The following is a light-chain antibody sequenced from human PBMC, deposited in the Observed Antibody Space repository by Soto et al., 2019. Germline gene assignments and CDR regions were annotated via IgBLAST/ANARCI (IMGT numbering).Light chain of an antibody. CDR2: WAS. Sequence: IVMTQSPDSLAVSLGERATIRCKSRQRLLYSGNNKYYLAWYQQKPGQPPKLLIYWASTRELGVPDRFSGSVSETEFTLTINSLQAEDVAVYYCQQYYATPFTFGPGTRVEIK. J-gene: IGKJ3*01. V-gene: IGKV4-1*01. CDR1: QRLLYSGNNKYY. CDR3: QQYYATPFT.